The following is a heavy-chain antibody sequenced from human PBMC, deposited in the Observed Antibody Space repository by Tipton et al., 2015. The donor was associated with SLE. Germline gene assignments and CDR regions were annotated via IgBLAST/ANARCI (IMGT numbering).Heavy chain of an antibody. CDR2: IYTSGST. V-gene: IGHV4-4*07. Sequence: TLSLTCTVSGGSISSYYWSWIRQPAGTGLEWIGRIYTSGSTNYNPSLKSRVTMSVDTSKNQFSLKLSSVTAADTAVYYCARSWVREFLDAFDIWGQGTMVTVSS. CDR1: GGSISSYY. J-gene: IGHJ3*02. D-gene: IGHD3-10*01. CDR3: ARSWVREFLDAFDI.